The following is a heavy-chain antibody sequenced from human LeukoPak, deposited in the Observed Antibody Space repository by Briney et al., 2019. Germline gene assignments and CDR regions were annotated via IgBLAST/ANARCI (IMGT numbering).Heavy chain of an antibody. CDR3: ARAPSEIGGYYPEYFRH. CDR1: GFTFSSYW. J-gene: IGHJ1*01. D-gene: IGHD3-22*01. CDR2: IKSDGST. V-gene: IGHV3-74*01. Sequence: GGSLRLSCAASGFTFSSYWMHWVRQAPGKGLVWVSRIKSDGSTNYAPSVKAPFTISRHNAKNTLSLQMNSLRAEDTGVYYCARAPSEIGGYYPEYFRHWGQGTLVTVSS.